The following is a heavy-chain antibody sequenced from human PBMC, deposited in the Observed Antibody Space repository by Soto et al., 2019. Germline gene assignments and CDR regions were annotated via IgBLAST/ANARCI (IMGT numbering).Heavy chain of an antibody. CDR1: GGTFSSYA. CDR2: IIPIFGTA. J-gene: IGHJ6*02. V-gene: IGHV1-69*13. CDR3: ARGEQSLYYYGMDV. Sequence: AAVKVSCKASGGTFSSYAISWVRRAPGQGLEWVGGIIPIFGTANYAQKFQGRVTITADESTSTAYMELSSLRSEDTAVYYCARGEQSLYYYGMDVWGQGTTVTVSS. D-gene: IGHD1-26*01.